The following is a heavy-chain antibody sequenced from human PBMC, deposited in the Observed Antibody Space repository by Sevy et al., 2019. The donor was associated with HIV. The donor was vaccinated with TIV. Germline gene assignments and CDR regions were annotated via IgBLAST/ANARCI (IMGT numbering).Heavy chain of an antibody. V-gene: IGHV1-69*13. CDR2: FIPILGTV. CDR3: ARGGGNGWYYFDY. CDR1: GGTFSSYG. J-gene: IGHJ4*02. D-gene: IGHD6-19*01. Sequence: ASVKVSCKASGGTFSSYGISWVRQAPGQGLEWMGGFIPILGTVNYAQKFQGRVTITADESTKTAYMELSSLRSADTAVYYCARGGGNGWYYFDYWGQETLVTVSS.